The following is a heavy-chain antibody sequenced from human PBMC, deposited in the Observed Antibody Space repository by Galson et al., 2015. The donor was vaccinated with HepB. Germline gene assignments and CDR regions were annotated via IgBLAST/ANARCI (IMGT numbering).Heavy chain of an antibody. Sequence: SLRLSCAASGFTFSSYAMSWVRQAPGKGLEWVSAISGSGGSTYYADSVKGRFTISRDNSKNTLYLQMNSLRAEDTAVYYCAGNYDFWSGYPHGVDYWGQGTLVTVSS. D-gene: IGHD3-3*01. CDR3: AGNYDFWSGYPHGVDY. V-gene: IGHV3-23*01. CDR1: GFTFSSYA. CDR2: ISGSGGST. J-gene: IGHJ4*02.